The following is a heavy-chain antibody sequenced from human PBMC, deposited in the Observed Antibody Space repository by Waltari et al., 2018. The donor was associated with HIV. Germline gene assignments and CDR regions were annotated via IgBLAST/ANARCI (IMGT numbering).Heavy chain of an antibody. CDR3: ARGASGWSPGY. D-gene: IGHD6-19*01. J-gene: IGHJ4*02. CDR1: GLTFSCFP. V-gene: IGHV3-30*03. Sequence: QGQLVDSVGGVVRPGTSLRVTCAATGLTFSCFPMHCARPAPGKVLEWVAVISDYGDNKDHAGSVKERFPLSRDNSKNMLYLPMIRLRAEDSAVYYCARGASGWSPGYWGQGTLVTVSS. CDR2: ISDYGDNK.